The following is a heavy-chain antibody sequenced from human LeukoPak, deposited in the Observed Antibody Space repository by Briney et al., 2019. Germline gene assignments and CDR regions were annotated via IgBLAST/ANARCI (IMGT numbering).Heavy chain of an antibody. Sequence: PSETLSLTCAVSGGSISSSNWWSWVRQPPGKGLEWIGEIYHSGSTNYNPSLKSRVTISVDKSKNQFSLKLSSVTAADTAVYYCARDTYGSKGRFDYWGQGTLVTVSS. CDR2: IYHSGST. CDR3: ARDTYGSKGRFDY. CDR1: GGSISSSNW. D-gene: IGHD6-19*01. V-gene: IGHV4-4*02. J-gene: IGHJ4*02.